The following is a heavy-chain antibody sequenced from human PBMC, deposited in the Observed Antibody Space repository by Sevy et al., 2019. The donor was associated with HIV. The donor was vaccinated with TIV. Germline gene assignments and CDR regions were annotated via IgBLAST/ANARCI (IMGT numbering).Heavy chain of an antibody. J-gene: IGHJ4*02. CDR2: ISAHNGDT. Sequence: ASVKVSCHASGYTFTSYRISWVRQAPGQGLEWMGWISAHNGDTDYVRNFQGRVTMITETSTSTAYMELRSLRSDDTAVYYCARAYCRGARCYSLAYWGQGTLVTVSS. CDR3: ARAYCRGARCYSLAY. CDR1: GYTFTSYR. D-gene: IGHD2-15*01. V-gene: IGHV1-18*01.